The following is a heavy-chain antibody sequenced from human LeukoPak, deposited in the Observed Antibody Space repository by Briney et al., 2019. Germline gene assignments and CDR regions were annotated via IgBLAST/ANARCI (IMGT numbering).Heavy chain of an antibody. V-gene: IGHV1-69*13. Sequence: SVKVSCKASGGTFSNSVISWVRQAPGQGLEWMGGIIPIFDKTNYAQKFQDRVTITADESTSTAYMELSTLRSEDTAVYYCARYSGNDCGANWGQGTLVTVSS. D-gene: IGHD4-17*01. CDR2: IIPIFDKT. CDR3: ARYSGNDCGAN. CDR1: GGTFSNSV. J-gene: IGHJ4*02.